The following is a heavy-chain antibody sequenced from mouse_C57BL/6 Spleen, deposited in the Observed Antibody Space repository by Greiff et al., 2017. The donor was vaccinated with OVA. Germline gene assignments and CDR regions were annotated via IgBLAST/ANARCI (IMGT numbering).Heavy chain of an antibody. CDR2: ISSGSRTI. V-gene: IGHV5-17*01. D-gene: IGHD2-4*01. CDR3: ARMAMITTGRYYYAMDY. CDR1: GFTFSDYG. J-gene: IGHJ4*01. Sequence: EVNVVESGGGLVQPGGSLKLSCAASGFTFSDYGMHWVRQAPEKGLEWVAYISSGSRTIYYADTVKGRFTISRDNAKNTLFLQMASLRDEETAMYYCARMAMITTGRYYYAMDYWGQGTSVTVSS.